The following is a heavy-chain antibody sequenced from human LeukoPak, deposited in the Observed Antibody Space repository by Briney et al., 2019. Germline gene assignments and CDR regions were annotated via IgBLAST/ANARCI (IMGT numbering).Heavy chain of an antibody. Sequence: GGSLRFSCAASGFTFDDYAMHWVRQAPGKGLEWVSGISWNSGSIGYADSVKGRFTISRDNAKNSLYLQMNSLRAEDTALYYCAKATGYCSGGSCFNFDYWGQGTLVTVSS. J-gene: IGHJ4*02. CDR1: GFTFDDYA. V-gene: IGHV3-9*01. D-gene: IGHD2-15*01. CDR3: AKATGYCSGGSCFNFDY. CDR2: ISWNSGSI.